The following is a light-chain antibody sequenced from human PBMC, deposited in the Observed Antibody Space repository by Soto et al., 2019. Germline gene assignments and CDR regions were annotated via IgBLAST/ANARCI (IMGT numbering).Light chain of an antibody. CDR2: GAS. V-gene: IGKV3-15*01. Sequence: IVMTQSPATLSVSPGERATLSCRASQSVSSNLAWYQQKPGQAPRLLIYGASTRATGIPARFSGSGSGTEFTLTISSLQSADFAVYYCQQYNKWPPLTFGGGTKVEIK. CDR3: QQYNKWPPLT. CDR1: QSVSSN. J-gene: IGKJ4*01.